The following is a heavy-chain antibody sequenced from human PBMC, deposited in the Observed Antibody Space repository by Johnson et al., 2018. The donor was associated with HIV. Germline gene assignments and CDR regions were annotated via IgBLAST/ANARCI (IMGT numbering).Heavy chain of an antibody. CDR2: ISGSGGST. V-gene: IGHV3-23*04. J-gene: IGHJ3*01. Sequence: VQLVESGGGLVQPGGSLRLSCAASGFTFSSYAMSWVRQAPGKGLEWVSAISGSGGSTYYADSVSGRFTISRDNSKNTLYLQMRSLRVEDTAIYYCARDGESQQLPLGDAFDVWGQGTMVTVSS. CDR1: GFTFSSYA. CDR3: ARDGESQQLPLGDAFDV. D-gene: IGHD6-13*01.